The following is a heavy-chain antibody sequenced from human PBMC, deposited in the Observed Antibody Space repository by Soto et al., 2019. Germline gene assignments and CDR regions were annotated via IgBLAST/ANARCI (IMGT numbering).Heavy chain of an antibody. Sequence: SLRLSCAASGFTFSSYALNWVRQAPGKGLEWVAEISGSGTSTYYAPSVKGRFIISSDSSKNTLYLRMYSLRAEDTAMYYCAKSLSALFSLGDFKYWGQGALVTVSS. V-gene: IGHV3-23*01. CDR1: GFTFSSYA. CDR3: AKSLSALFSLGDFKY. D-gene: IGHD2-21*01. CDR2: ISGSGTST. J-gene: IGHJ4*02.